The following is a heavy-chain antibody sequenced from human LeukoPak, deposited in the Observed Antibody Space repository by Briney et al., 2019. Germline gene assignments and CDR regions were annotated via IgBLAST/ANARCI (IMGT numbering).Heavy chain of an antibody. CDR2: IWYDGSNK. J-gene: IGHJ4*02. V-gene: IGHV3-33*01. CDR1: GFTFSCYG. CDR3: ARDGGIDYGDYRELYF. Sequence: GGSLRLFCAASGFTFSCYGMHWVRQAPGKGLEWVAVIWYDGSNKYYADSVKGRFTISRDNSKNTLYLQMNSLRAEDTAVYYCARDGGIDYGDYRELYFWGQGTLVTVSS. D-gene: IGHD4-17*01.